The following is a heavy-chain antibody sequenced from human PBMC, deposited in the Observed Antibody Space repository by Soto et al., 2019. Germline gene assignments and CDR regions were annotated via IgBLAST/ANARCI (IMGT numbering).Heavy chain of an antibody. CDR1: GFTFSNYW. Sequence: LRLSCAASGFTFSNYWMHWVRQAPGKGLVWVSRINSDGTTINYADSVKGRFTISRDNAKNTLYLQMNSLRAEDTGVYYCSGLPYWGQGTLVTVSS. CDR3: SGLPY. V-gene: IGHV3-74*01. J-gene: IGHJ4*02. D-gene: IGHD6-19*01. CDR2: INSDGTTI.